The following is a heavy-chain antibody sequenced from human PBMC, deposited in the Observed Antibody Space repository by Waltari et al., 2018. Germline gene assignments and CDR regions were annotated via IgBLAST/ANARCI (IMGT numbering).Heavy chain of an antibody. CDR3: ARGETGNFYFDD. D-gene: IGHD7-27*01. V-gene: IGHV4-34*01. J-gene: IGHJ4*02. Sequence: QVQLQQWGAGLLEPSETLSLTCAVYGGSFGGYYWAWLLRSPGKGLQFIGEVHQSGGPNYTPSLESRVTMSLDMSKNQFSLKLTSVTAADTGIYFCARGETGNFYFDDWGQGSQVTVSS. CDR1: GGSFGGYY. CDR2: VHQSGGP.